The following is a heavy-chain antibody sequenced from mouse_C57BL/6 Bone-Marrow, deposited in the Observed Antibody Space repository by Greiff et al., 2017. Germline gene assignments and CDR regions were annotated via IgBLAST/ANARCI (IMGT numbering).Heavy chain of an antibody. J-gene: IGHJ2*01. V-gene: IGHV1-81*01. D-gene: IGHD1-1*02. Sequence: QVHVKQSGAELVRPGASVKLSCKASGYTFTSYGISWVKQRTGQGLEWIGEIYPGSGNTYYNEKFKGKATLTAAKSSSTAYVELSSLTSEDSAVYFCGWDYWGQGTTLTVSS. CDR3: GWDY. CDR1: GYTFTSYG. CDR2: IYPGSGNT.